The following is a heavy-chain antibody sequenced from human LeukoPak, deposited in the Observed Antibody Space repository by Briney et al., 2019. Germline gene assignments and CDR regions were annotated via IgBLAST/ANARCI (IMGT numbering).Heavy chain of an antibody. J-gene: IGHJ4*02. V-gene: IGHV3-74*01. CDR2: ISGDGSST. CDR3: ARGDYYGSRGDY. CDR1: GFTFSTYW. Sequence: GGSLRLSCAASGFTFSTYWMQWVRQAPGRGLVWVSRISGDGSSTFYADSVKGRFTISRDNSKNTLYLQMNSLRAEDTAVYYCARGDYYGSRGDYWGQGTLVTVSS. D-gene: IGHD3-10*01.